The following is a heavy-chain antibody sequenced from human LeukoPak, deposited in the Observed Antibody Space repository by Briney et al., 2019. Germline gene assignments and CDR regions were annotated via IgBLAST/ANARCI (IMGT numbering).Heavy chain of an antibody. J-gene: IGHJ4*02. V-gene: IGHV3-30*04. D-gene: IGHD3-16*01. CDR3: ARDWAGQNEFEGALDY. CDR2: ISVDGTKT. CDR1: GFTLSYYP. Sequence: PGRSLRLSCAVSGFTLSYYPMHWVRQAPGKGLEWVAVISVDGTKTYYADSVKGRFTISRDNSKSTVFLQMNGLRTEDTALYYCARDWAGQNEFEGALDYWGQGALVTVSS.